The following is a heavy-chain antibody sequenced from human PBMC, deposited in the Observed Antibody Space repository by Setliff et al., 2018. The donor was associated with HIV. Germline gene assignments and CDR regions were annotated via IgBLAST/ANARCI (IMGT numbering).Heavy chain of an antibody. J-gene: IGHJ4*02. Sequence: SGPTLVNPTQTLTLTCTFSGFSLSPRGMSVSWIRQPPGKALEWLARIDWDDAKYYSTSLETRLTIPKDTSKNQVVLTMTNMDPVDTATYYCARGSESLTYFDNLGPGTLVTVSS. V-gene: IGHV2-70*11. D-gene: IGHD3-10*01. CDR1: GFSLSPRGMS. CDR3: ARGSESLTYFDN. CDR2: IDWDDAK.